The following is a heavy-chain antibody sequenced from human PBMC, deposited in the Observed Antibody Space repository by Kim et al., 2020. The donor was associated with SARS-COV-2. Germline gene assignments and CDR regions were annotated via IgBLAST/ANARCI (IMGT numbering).Heavy chain of an antibody. CDR1: GGSISSGSYY. V-gene: IGHV4-39*01. J-gene: IGHJ5*02. D-gene: IGHD3-22*01. Sequence: SETLSLTCTVSGGSISSGSYYWAWIRQSPGKGLEWIGSIYYSGSTYYNPSLKSRVTISVATSKRQSSLKLSSVTATDTAVYYCASQASIVVSHWFDPWGQGTLVTVSS. CDR3: ASQASIVVSHWFDP. CDR2: IYYSGST.